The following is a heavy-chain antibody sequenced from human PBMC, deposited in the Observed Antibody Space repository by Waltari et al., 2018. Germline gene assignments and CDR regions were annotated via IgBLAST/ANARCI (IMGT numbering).Heavy chain of an antibody. Sequence: EVQLFESGGGLVQPGGSLRLSCAASGFTFSSYAMSWVRQAPGKGMEWVSVIYSGGSRYYADSGKGRFTISGDKSKNTLYLQRNSLRAEDTAVYYWAKENGGGQHWGQGTLVTVSS. CDR1: GFTFSSYA. J-gene: IGHJ1*01. D-gene: IGHD3-10*01. CDR2: IYSGGSR. CDR3: AKENGGGQH. V-gene: IGHV3-23*03.